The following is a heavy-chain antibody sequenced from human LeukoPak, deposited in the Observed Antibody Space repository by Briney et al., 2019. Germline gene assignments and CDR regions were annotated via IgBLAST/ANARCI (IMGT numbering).Heavy chain of an antibody. Sequence: GGSLRLSCAASGFTFSSYWMSWVRQAPGKGLEWVANIKQDGSEKYYVDSVKGRFTISRDNAKNSLYLQMNSLRAEDTAVYYCARDLYYYDSSGSGYWGQGTLVTVSS. J-gene: IGHJ4*02. D-gene: IGHD3-22*01. CDR1: GFTFSSYW. CDR3: ARDLYYYDSSGSGY. V-gene: IGHV3-7*01. CDR2: IKQDGSEK.